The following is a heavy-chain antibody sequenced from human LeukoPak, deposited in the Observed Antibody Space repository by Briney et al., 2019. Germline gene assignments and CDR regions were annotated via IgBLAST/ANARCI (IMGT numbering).Heavy chain of an antibody. D-gene: IGHD2-8*01. Sequence: GASVKVSCKASGYTFTGYYMHWVRQAPGQGLEWMGWINPNSGGTNYALKFQGRVTMTRDTSISTAYMELSRLRSDDTAVYYCARYYCTNGVCYLDAFDIWGQGTMVTVSS. CDR2: INPNSGGT. CDR3: ARYYCTNGVCYLDAFDI. CDR1: GYTFTGYY. J-gene: IGHJ3*02. V-gene: IGHV1-2*02.